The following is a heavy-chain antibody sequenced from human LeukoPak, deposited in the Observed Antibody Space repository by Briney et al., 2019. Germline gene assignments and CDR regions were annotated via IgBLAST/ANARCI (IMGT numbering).Heavy chain of an antibody. CDR2: ISSTSSVI. CDR1: GFTFSSYS. J-gene: IGHJ6*03. D-gene: IGHD2-15*01. Sequence: PGGSLRLSCAASGFTFSSYSMNWVRQAPGKGLEWVSYISSTSSVIYYADSVKGRFTISRDNAKNSLYLQMNSLRAEDTAVYYCAREYCSGGSCDESMDVWGKGTTVTFSS. V-gene: IGHV3-48*01. CDR3: AREYCSGGSCDESMDV.